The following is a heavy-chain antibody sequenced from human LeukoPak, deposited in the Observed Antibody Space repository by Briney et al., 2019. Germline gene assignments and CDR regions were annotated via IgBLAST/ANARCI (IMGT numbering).Heavy chain of an antibody. CDR1: GGSISSSSYY. Sequence: PETLSLTCPVSGGSISSSSYYWGWIRQPPGKGLEWIGSIYYSGSTYYNPSLKSRVTISVDTSKNQFSLKLSSVTAADTAVYYCARAWNYYDRFDYWGQGTLVTVSS. CDR2: IYYSGST. CDR3: ARAWNYYDRFDY. D-gene: IGHD3-22*01. V-gene: IGHV4-39*01. J-gene: IGHJ4*02.